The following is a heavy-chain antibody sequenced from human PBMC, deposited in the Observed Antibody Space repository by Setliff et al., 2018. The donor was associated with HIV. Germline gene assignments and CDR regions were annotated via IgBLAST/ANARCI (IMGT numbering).Heavy chain of an antibody. J-gene: IGHJ3*02. CDR2: FYPGDSDT. Sequence: PGESLKISCKGSGYIFTNHWIAWVRQMPGKGLEWMGIFYPGDSDTTYSPSFQGQVTISADKSISTAYLQWSSLKASDTAMYYCARRGPDFYDSSGLYGFDIWGQGTMVTVSS. CDR1: GYIFTNHW. D-gene: IGHD3-22*01. V-gene: IGHV5-51*01. CDR3: ARRGPDFYDSSGLYGFDI.